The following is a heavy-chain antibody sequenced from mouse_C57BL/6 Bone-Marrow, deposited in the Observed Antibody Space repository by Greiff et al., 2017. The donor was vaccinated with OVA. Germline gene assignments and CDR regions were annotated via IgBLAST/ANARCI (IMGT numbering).Heavy chain of an antibody. CDR2: IYPRSGNT. CDR3: AGFYCYGSGDKYWFAY. V-gene: IGHV1-81*01. Sequence: VQLQQSGAELARPGASVKLSCKASGYTFTSYGISWVKQRTGQGLEWIGEIYPRSGNTYYNEKFKGKATLTADKSSSTAYMELRSLTFRDSAVYFCAGFYCYGSGDKYWFAYWGQGTLVTVSA. D-gene: IGHD1-1*01. CDR1: GYTFTSYG. J-gene: IGHJ3*01.